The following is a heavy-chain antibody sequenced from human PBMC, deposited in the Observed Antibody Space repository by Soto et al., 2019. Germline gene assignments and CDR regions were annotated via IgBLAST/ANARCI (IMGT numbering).Heavy chain of an antibody. Sequence: ASVKVSCKASGYSFTNHAIHWVRQAPGQRLEWMGWINAANGNAYYSQKFQGRVTITRDTSASTAHMELSSLRSEDTAVYYCARAPYGGSLDFWGQGILVTVSS. D-gene: IGHD4-17*01. CDR2: INAANGNA. CDR3: ARAPYGGSLDF. V-gene: IGHV1-3*01. J-gene: IGHJ4*02. CDR1: GYSFTNHA.